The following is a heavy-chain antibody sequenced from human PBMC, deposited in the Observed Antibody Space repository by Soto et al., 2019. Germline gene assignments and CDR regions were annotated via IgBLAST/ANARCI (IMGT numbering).Heavy chain of an antibody. V-gene: IGHV1-18*01. CDR3: ARDVVTIFGVVIPPPDAFDI. CDR2: ISAYNGNT. CDR1: GYTFTSYG. Sequence: GASVKVSCKASGYTFTSYGISWVRQAPGQGLERMGWISAYNGNTNYAQKLQGRVTMTTDTSTSTAYMELRSLRSDDTAVYYCARDVVTIFGVVIPPPDAFDIWGQGTMVTVSS. J-gene: IGHJ3*02. D-gene: IGHD3-3*01.